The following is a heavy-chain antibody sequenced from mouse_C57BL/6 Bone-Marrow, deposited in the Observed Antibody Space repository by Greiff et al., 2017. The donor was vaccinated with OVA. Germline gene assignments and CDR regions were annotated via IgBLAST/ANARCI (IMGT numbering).Heavy chain of an antibody. J-gene: IGHJ4*01. Sequence: VQLQQPGAELVRPGSSVKLSCKASGYTFTSYWMDWVKQRPGQGLEWIGNIYPSDSETHYNQKFKDKATLTVDKSSSTAYMQLSSLTSEDSAVYYCASKQLMSEAMEYWGRGTSVTVST. CDR3: ASKQLMSEAMEY. D-gene: IGHD3-2*02. CDR2: IYPSDSET. CDR1: GYTFTSYW. V-gene: IGHV1-61*01.